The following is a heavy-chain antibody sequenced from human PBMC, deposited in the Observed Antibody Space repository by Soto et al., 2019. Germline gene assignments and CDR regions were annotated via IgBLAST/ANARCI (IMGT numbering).Heavy chain of an antibody. J-gene: IGHJ3*02. CDR2: ISGSGGSA. CDR1: GFTFTTFA. Sequence: GGSLRLSCAASGFTFTTFAMSWVRQAPGKGLEWVSVISGSGGSANDADSVKGRFTISRDNSKNTLYPQMNSLRAEDTAVYYCAKGGRYYYGSGSPYDAFDIWGQGTMVTVSS. D-gene: IGHD3-10*01. V-gene: IGHV3-23*01. CDR3: AKGGRYYYGSGSPYDAFDI.